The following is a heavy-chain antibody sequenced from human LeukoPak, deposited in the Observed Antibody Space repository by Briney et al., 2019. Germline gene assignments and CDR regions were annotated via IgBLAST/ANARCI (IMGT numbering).Heavy chain of an antibody. CDR2: ISWNSGSI. D-gene: IGHD1-26*01. V-gene: IGHV3-9*01. CDR3: AKDMRGAGLFDY. J-gene: IGHJ4*02. Sequence: GGSLRLSCAASGFTFDDYAMHWVRQAPGKGLEWVSGISWNSGSIGYADSVKGRFTISRDNAKNSLYLQMNSLRAEDTALYYCAKDMRGAGLFDYWGQGTLVTVSS. CDR1: GFTFDDYA.